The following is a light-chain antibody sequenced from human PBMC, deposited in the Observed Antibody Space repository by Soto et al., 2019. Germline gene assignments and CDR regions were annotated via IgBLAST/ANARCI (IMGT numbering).Light chain of an antibody. Sequence: QSVLTQPPSVSGAPGQRVTISCTGSSSNIGAGYDVHWYQQLPGTAPKLLIYGNSNRPSGVPDRFSGSKSGNTASLTISGLQAEDEAHYYCSSYTTNSPPVVFGGGTKVTVL. CDR1: SSNIGAGYD. J-gene: IGLJ2*01. V-gene: IGLV1-40*01. CDR2: GNS. CDR3: SSYTTNSPPVV.